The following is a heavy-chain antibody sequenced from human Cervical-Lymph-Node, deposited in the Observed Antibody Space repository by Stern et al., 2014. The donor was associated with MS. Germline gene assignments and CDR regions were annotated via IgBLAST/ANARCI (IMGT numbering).Heavy chain of an antibody. J-gene: IGHJ3*02. CDR3: ARDIAVAGTWGSAFDI. D-gene: IGHD6-19*01. CDR2: ILPIFGTA. Sequence: MQLVESGAEVKKPGSSVKVSCKASGGTFSIYAISWVRQAPGQGLEWMGGILPIFGTANYAQKFQGRVTITADKSTTTAYMELSSLRSEDTAVYYCARDIAVAGTWGSAFDIWGQGTMVTVSS. V-gene: IGHV1-69*06. CDR1: GGTFSIYA.